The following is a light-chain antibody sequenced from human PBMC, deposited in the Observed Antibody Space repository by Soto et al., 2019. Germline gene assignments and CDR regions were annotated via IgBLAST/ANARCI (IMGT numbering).Light chain of an antibody. J-gene: IGKJ1*01. Sequence: VLTQSPATLSLSPGERATRSCRAILSVNSYLAWYQQKPGQAPRLLIYDASNRAAGIPARFSGSGSGTEFTLTISSLQSEDFAVYYCQQYGSSPKPFGQRTKVDIK. V-gene: IGKV3-11*01. CDR1: LSVNSY. CDR3: QQYGSSPKP. CDR2: DAS.